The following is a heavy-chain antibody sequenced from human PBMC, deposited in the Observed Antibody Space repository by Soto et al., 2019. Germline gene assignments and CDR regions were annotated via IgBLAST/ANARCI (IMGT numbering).Heavy chain of an antibody. V-gene: IGHV3-72*01. D-gene: IGHD3-9*01. J-gene: IGHJ4*02. CDR2: IRNKANSYTA. Sequence: EVQLVESGGGLVQPGGSLRLSCAASGFTFSDHYMDWVRQASWKGLEWVGRIRNKANSYTAEYAASVKGRFTISRADSKNSLYLQMNSLKLEYTALYYCVRAGTGYQLDYSGQGTLVTVSS. CDR3: VRAGTGYQLDY. CDR1: GFTFSDHY.